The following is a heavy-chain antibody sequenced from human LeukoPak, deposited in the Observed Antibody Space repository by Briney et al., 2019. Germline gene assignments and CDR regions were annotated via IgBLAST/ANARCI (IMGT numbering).Heavy chain of an antibody. J-gene: IGHJ4*02. D-gene: IGHD3-3*01. CDR3: ARAYDFPDY. Sequence: SVKVSCKASGGTFSNYAINWVRQAPGQGLKWMGGIIPIFGTANYAQKFQGRVTMTRDTSTSTVYMELSSLRSEDTAVYYCARAYDFPDYWGQGTLVTVSS. CDR1: GGTFSNYA. CDR2: IIPIFGTA. V-gene: IGHV1-69*05.